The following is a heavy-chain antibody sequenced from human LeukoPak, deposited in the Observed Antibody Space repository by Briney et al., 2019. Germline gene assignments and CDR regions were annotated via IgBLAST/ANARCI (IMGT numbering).Heavy chain of an antibody. V-gene: IGHV4-4*02. CDR1: GGSISSSNW. CDR2: IYNSGST. D-gene: IGHD2-8*01. J-gene: IGHJ4*02. CDR3: ARDCTNGVCSDF. Sequence: PSETLSLTCAVSGGSISSSNWWSWVRQPPGKGLEWIGNIYNSGSTYYSPSLKSRVTISVDTSKNQFSLRLSSVTDADSAVYYCARDCTNGVCSDFWGQGILVTVSS.